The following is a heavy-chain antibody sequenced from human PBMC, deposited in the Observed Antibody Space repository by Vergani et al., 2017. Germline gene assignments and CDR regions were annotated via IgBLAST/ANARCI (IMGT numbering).Heavy chain of an antibody. CDR2: TRPHEDGA. CDR3: GKTQGTVVGTWWFDP. D-gene: IGHD1-7*01. J-gene: IGHJ5*02. Sequence: QVQLVESGGGVVQPGGSMRLSCSASGLTLSSYGVHWVRQAPGRGLESVTFTRPHEDGAFYSASVKGRFTVSRDNSKNTLYLEMNRLNGDDTAIYYCGKTQGTVVGTWWFDPWGQGTPVTVSS. V-gene: IGHV3-30*02. CDR1: GLTLSSYG.